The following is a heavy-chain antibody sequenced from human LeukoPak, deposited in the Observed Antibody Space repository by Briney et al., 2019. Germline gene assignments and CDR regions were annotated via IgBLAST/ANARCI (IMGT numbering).Heavy chain of an antibody. J-gene: IGHJ4*02. Sequence: SETLSLTCTVSGGSISSGGYYWSWIRQHPGKGLEWIGYIYYSGSTYYNPSLKSRVTISVDTSKDQFSLKLSSVTAADTAVYYCARDLLNEGNHLDYWGQGTLVTVSS. CDR2: IYYSGST. V-gene: IGHV4-30-4*08. CDR3: ARDLLNEGNHLDY. D-gene: IGHD4-23*01. CDR1: GGSISSGGYY.